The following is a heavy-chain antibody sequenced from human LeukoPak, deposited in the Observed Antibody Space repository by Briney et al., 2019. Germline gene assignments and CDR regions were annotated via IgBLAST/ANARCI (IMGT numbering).Heavy chain of an antibody. V-gene: IGHV3-9*01. Sequence: PGESLRLSCAASGFTFDDYAMHWVRQAPGKGLEWVSGISWNSGSIGYADSVKGRFTISRDNAKNSLYLQMNSLRAEDTALYYCAKDMGNYYDSSGYAFDYWGQGTLVTVSS. CDR3: AKDMGNYYDSSGYAFDY. D-gene: IGHD3-22*01. J-gene: IGHJ4*02. CDR2: ISWNSGSI. CDR1: GFTFDDYA.